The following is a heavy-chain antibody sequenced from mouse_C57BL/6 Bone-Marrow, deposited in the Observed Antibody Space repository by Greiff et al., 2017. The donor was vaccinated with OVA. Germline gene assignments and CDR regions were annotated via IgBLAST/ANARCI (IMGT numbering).Heavy chain of an antibody. Sequence: QVQLQQPGAELVKPGASVKMSCKASGYTFTSYWITWVKQRPGQGLEWIGDIYPGSGRTNYNEKFKSKATLTVDQSSSTAYMQLSSLTSEDSAVYYCARSGITTVEGDFAMDYWGQGTSVTVSS. CDR1: GYTFTSYW. CDR3: ARSGITTVEGDFAMDY. J-gene: IGHJ4*01. D-gene: IGHD1-1*01. CDR2: IYPGSGRT. V-gene: IGHV1-55*01.